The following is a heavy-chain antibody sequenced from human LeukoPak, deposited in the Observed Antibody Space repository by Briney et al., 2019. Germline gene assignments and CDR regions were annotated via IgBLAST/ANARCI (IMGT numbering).Heavy chain of an antibody. D-gene: IGHD3-9*01. V-gene: IGHV4-39*07. CDR1: GGSISSSSYY. CDR3: ARDIGYDILTAHGGFDY. Sequence: SETLSLTCTVSGGSISSSSYYWGWIRQPPGKGLEWIGYIYYSGSTYYNPSLKSRVTISVDTSKNQFSLKLSSVTAADTAVYYCARDIGYDILTAHGGFDYWGQGTLVTVSS. CDR2: IYYSGST. J-gene: IGHJ4*02.